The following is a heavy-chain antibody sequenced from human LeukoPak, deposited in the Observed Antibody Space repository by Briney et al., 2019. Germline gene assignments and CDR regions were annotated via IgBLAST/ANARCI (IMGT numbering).Heavy chain of an antibody. Sequence: GGSLRLSCAASGFTFSSYAMSWVRQAPGKGLEWVSAICGSGGSTYYADSVKGRFTISRDNSKNTLYLQMNSLRAEDTAVYYCAKDLWDSSGWYRDYWGQGTLVTVSS. V-gene: IGHV3-23*01. D-gene: IGHD6-19*01. CDR1: GFTFSSYA. J-gene: IGHJ4*02. CDR3: AKDLWDSSGWYRDY. CDR2: ICGSGGST.